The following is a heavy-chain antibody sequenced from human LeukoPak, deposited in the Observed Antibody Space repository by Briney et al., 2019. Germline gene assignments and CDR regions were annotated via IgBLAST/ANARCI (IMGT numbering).Heavy chain of an antibody. D-gene: IGHD5-24*01. Sequence: KPGESLEISCKGSGYSFTNCWISWVRQMPGKGLEWMGRIDPSDSYTNYSPSFQGHITISADKSISTAYLQWSSLKASDTAMYYCARERDDYNVYFDYWAQGTLVTVSS. J-gene: IGHJ4*02. CDR1: GYSFTNCW. V-gene: IGHV5-10-1*01. CDR3: ARERDDYNVYFDY. CDR2: IDPSDSYT.